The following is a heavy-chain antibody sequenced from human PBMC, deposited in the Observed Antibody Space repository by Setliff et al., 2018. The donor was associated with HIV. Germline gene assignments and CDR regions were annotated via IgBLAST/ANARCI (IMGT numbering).Heavy chain of an antibody. J-gene: IGHJ5*02. V-gene: IGHV1-69*10. CDR1: GGTFSSHA. CDR2: IIPILGIA. D-gene: IGHD3-9*01. CDR3: ARAGVLRYPAAWFDP. Sequence: SVKVSCKASGGTFSSHAINWVRQAPGQGLEWMGGIIPILGIANYAQKFQGRVTMTRDTSISTAYMELSRLRSDDTAVYYCARAGVLRYPAAWFDPWGQGTLVTVSS.